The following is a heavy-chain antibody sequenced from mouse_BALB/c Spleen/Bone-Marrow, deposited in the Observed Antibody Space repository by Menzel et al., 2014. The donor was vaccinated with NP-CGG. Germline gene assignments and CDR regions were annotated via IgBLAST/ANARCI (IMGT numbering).Heavy chain of an antibody. CDR3: ARDGVYGSSYGYLDV. Sequence: EVNVVESGGDLVQPGGSLRLSCATSGFTFTEYYMSWVRQPPGKALEWLGFIRNKANGYTTEYSASVKGRFTISRDNSKSILYFQMTTLGVEERAIYYGARDGVYGSSYGYLDVGGAGPTVTVSS. V-gene: IGHV7-3*02. J-gene: IGHJ1*01. D-gene: IGHD1-1*01. CDR2: IRNKANGYTT. CDR1: GFTFTEYY.